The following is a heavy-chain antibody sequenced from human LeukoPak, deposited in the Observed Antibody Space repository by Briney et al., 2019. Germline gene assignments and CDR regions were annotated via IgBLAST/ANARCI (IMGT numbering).Heavy chain of an antibody. D-gene: IGHD1-26*01. J-gene: IGHJ4*02. Sequence: PGGSLRLSCAASGFSFGNYAMSWVRQAPGKGLEWVSAISGSSGSTHYADSVKGRFTISRDNSKNTLYLQMNSLRVEDTAVYYCAKGGSGSYFDYWGQGTLVTVSS. V-gene: IGHV3-23*01. CDR3: AKGGSGSYFDY. CDR1: GFSFGNYA. CDR2: ISGSSGST.